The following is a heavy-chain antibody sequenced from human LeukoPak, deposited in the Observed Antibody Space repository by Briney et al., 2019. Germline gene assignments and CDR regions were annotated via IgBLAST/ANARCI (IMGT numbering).Heavy chain of an antibody. CDR2: ISGDGGST. Sequence: GGSLRLSCAASGFTFDDYAMHWVRQAPGKGLEWVSLISGDGGSTYYADSVKGRFTISRDNSKNSLYLQMNSLRTEDTALYYCAKEAKNWKYNWFDPWGQGTLVTVSS. V-gene: IGHV3-43*02. CDR3: AKEAKNWKYNWFDP. J-gene: IGHJ5*02. CDR1: GFTFDDYA. D-gene: IGHD1-1*01.